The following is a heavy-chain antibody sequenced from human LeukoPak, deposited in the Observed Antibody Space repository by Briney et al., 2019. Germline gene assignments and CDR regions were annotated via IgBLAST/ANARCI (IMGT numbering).Heavy chain of an antibody. CDR3: ARDFGEMPNY. D-gene: IGHD5-24*01. CDR1: GYTFTRYY. Sequence: ASVKVSCKASGYTFTRYYMHWVRPAPGQGLEWMGIIDPSGGSTSYAQNFQGGVTMTRDATTSTVYLELSSLRSEDTAVYYCARDFGEMPNYWGQGTLVTVSS. V-gene: IGHV1-46*01. J-gene: IGHJ4*02. CDR2: IDPSGGST.